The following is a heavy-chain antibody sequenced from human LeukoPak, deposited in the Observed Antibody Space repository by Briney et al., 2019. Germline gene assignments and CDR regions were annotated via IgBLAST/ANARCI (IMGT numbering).Heavy chain of an antibody. J-gene: IGHJ6*04. CDR2: ISSSGSSI. CDR1: GFTFSSYE. V-gene: IGHV3-48*03. Sequence: GGSLRLSCAASGFTFSSYEMNWVRQAPGKGLEWVSYISSSGSSIYYADSVKGRLTISRDNAKNTLYLQMNSLRAEDTAVYYCAELGITMIGGVWGKGTTVTISS. CDR3: AELGITMIGGV. D-gene: IGHD3-10*02.